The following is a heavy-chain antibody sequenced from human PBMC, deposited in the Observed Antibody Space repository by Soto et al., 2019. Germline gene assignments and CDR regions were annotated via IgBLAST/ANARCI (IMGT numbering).Heavy chain of an antibody. CDR3: ARDFIPSVLYPISVY. CDR2: ISSSGSTI. Sequence: QVQLLESGGGLVKPGGSLRLSCAASGFSFSDYYMSWIRQAPGKGLEWVSYISSSGSTIDYADSVKGRFAISRDNAKNSLYLQMNSLRAEDTAVYYCARDFIPSVLYPISVYWGQGTLVTVSS. J-gene: IGHJ4*02. V-gene: IGHV3-11*01. D-gene: IGHD2-2*02. CDR1: GFSFSDYY.